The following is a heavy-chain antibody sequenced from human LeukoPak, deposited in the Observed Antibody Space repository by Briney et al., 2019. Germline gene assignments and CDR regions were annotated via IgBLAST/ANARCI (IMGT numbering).Heavy chain of an antibody. J-gene: IGHJ4*02. CDR2: ISGCGGST. Sequence: GGSLRLPCAASGFNFSSYAMSWVRQAPGKGLEWVSAISGCGGSTYYPASVKGRVTISRDHSKNPLYLQMNSLRAEDTAVYYCAKVMTRTMVRGVPPSDYWGQGTLVTVSS. CDR1: GFNFSSYA. CDR3: AKVMTRTMVRGVPPSDY. D-gene: IGHD3-10*01. V-gene: IGHV3-23*01.